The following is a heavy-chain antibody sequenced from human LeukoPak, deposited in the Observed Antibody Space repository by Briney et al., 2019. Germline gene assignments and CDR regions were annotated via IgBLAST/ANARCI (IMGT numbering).Heavy chain of an antibody. D-gene: IGHD6-6*01. CDR3: TRGVARSSKFHFSYYFDY. CDR1: GGSFSGYY. Sequence: SETLSLTCAVYGGSFSGYYWSWVRQPPGKGLEWVGEINNSGSTNYNRSLKSRVTISVDTSKKQFSLRRRSVDGADRAVYYCTRGVARSSKFHFSYYFDYSGQGTLVTVSS. V-gene: IGHV4-34*01. J-gene: IGHJ4*02. CDR2: INNSGST.